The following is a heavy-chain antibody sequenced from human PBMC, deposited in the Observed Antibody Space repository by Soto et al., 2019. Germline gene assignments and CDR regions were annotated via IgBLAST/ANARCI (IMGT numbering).Heavy chain of an antibody. V-gene: IGHV4-34*01. CDR1: GGYFSTYY. J-gene: IGHJ4*02. Sequence: SETLSLTCAVYGGYFSTYYWSWIRQPPGKGLEWIGEINHRGSINYNPSLKSRVTISVETSKNQCSLKVSSVTAANRAVYYCARGVNWNYEAFDYWGQGTLVTVSS. D-gene: IGHD1-7*01. CDR2: INHRGSI. CDR3: ARGVNWNYEAFDY.